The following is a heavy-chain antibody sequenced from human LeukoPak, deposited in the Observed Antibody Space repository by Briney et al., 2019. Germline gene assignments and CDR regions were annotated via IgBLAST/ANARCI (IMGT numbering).Heavy chain of an antibody. Sequence: PSETLSLTCTVSGGSISGLFWSWIRQPPGKGLEWIGSAYYTGGTNYNRSLKSRVTISVVTSKNHFSLKVTSVTAADTAVYYCARVYDYDTSVSDAFDIWGRGTMVTVSS. CDR3: ARVYDYDTSVSDAFDI. J-gene: IGHJ3*02. D-gene: IGHD3-22*01. CDR2: AYYTGGT. CDR1: GGSISGLF. V-gene: IGHV4-59*11.